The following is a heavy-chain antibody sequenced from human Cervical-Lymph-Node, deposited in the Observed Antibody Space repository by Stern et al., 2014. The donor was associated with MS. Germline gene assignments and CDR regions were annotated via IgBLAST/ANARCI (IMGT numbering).Heavy chain of an antibody. D-gene: IGHD5-12*01. CDR1: GFTFSDSY. CDR2: ISSSGSYI. J-gene: IGHJ3*02. V-gene: IGHV3-11*01. CDR3: VRGWEPRQDGPSGRDYDAFDI. Sequence: VQLVESGGGLVKPGGSLRLSCAASGFTFSDSYMTWIRQTPGKGLEWVSYISSSGSYIKYAESVKGRFTVSRDNAKNSLSLQMSSLRVEDTAVYYCVRGWEPRQDGPSGRDYDAFDIWGQGTMVTVSS.